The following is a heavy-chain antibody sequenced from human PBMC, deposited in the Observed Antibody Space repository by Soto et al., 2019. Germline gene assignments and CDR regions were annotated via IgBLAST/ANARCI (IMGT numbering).Heavy chain of an antibody. CDR2: IYYSGST. D-gene: IGHD3-22*01. V-gene: IGHV4-59*01. CDR1: GGSISSYY. CDR3: AKMYYYDSSGYYYPNWFDP. J-gene: IGHJ5*02. Sequence: SETLSLTCTVSGGSISSYYWSWIRQPPGKGLEWIGYIYYSGSTNYNPSLKSRVTISVDTSKNQFSLKLSSVTAADTAVYYCAKMYYYDSSGYYYPNWFDPWGQGTLVTVSS.